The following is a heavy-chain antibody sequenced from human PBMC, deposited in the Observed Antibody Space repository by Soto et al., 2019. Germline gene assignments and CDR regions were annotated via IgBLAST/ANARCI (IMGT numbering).Heavy chain of an antibody. V-gene: IGHV4-34*01. CDR3: ARLKGGGRVYYYGMDV. CDR1: GGSFSGYY. Sequence: TSETLSLTCAVYGGSFSGYYWSWIRQPPGKGLEWIGEINHSGSTNYNPSLKSRVTLSVDMSKNQFSMKLSSVTAADTAVYYCARLKGGGRVYYYGMDVWGQGTTVTVSS. CDR2: INHSGST. J-gene: IGHJ6*02. D-gene: IGHD6-25*01.